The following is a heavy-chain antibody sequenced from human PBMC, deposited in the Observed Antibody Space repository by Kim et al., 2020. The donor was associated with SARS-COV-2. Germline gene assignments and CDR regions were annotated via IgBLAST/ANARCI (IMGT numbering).Heavy chain of an antibody. Sequence: SETLSLTCTVSGGSISSYYWSWIRQPPGKGLEWIGYIYYSGSTNYNPSLKSRVTISVDTSKNQFSLKLSSVTAADTAVYYCSRLAIGSSWYVKAFDIWGQETMVTVSS. CDR1: GGSISSYY. V-gene: IGHV4-59*08. CDR2: IYYSGST. J-gene: IGHJ3*02. D-gene: IGHD6-13*01. CDR3: SRLAIGSSWYVKAFDI.